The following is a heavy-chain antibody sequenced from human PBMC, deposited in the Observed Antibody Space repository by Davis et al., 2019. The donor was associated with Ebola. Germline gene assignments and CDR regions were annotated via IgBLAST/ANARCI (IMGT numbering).Heavy chain of an antibody. CDR3: ASGGDLVVPAAMSWYGMDV. CDR2: INPNSGGT. D-gene: IGHD2-2*01. V-gene: IGHV1-2*02. J-gene: IGHJ6*02. CDR1: GYTFTGYY. Sequence: ASVKVSCKASGYTFTGYYMHWVRQAPGQGLEWMGWINPNSGGTNYAQKFQGRVNMTRDTSISTAYMELSRLRSDDTAVYYCASGGDLVVPAAMSWYGMDVWGQGTTVTVSS.